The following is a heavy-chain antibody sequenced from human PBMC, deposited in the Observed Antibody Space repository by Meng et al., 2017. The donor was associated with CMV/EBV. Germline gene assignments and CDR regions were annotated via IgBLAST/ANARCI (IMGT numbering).Heavy chain of an antibody. Sequence: SVKVSCKASGDTFSSYAISWVRQAPGQGLEWMGGIIPILGIANYAQKFRGRVTITADKSTSTAYMELSSLRSEDTAVYYCARDYTTGYYYYYGMDVWGQGTTVTVSS. D-gene: IGHD3-9*01. V-gene: IGHV1-69*10. CDR2: IIPILGIA. J-gene: IGHJ6*02. CDR1: GDTFSSYA. CDR3: ARDYTTGYYYYYGMDV.